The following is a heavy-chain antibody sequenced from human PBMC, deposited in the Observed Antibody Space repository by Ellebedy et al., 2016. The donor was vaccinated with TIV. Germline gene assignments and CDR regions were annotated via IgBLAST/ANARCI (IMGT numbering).Heavy chain of an antibody. CDR1: GYTFTGYY. V-gene: IGHV1-8*02. Sequence: ASVKVSXXASGYTFTGYYMHWVRQAPGQGLEWMGWMNPNSGNTGYAQKFQGRVTMTRDTSTSTVYMELSSLRSEDTAVYYCARGKVDIVATIDWGQGTLVTVSS. CDR3: ARGKVDIVATID. CDR2: MNPNSGNT. D-gene: IGHD5-12*01. J-gene: IGHJ4*02.